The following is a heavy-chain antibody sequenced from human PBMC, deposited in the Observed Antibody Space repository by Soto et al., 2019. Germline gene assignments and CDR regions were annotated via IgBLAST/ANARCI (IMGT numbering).Heavy chain of an antibody. Sequence: SSVKVDCKGAVGTFSSYASSCVRQAPGKGLEWMGGINPIDGTAIYAQKFQGRVTMTADTSTGTAYMELSSLRSEDTAVYYCATDLESIPSYWGQGTLVTVSS. CDR1: VGTFSSYA. J-gene: IGHJ4*02. CDR3: ATDLESIPSY. D-gene: IGHD1-1*01. V-gene: IGHV1-69*06. CDR2: INPIDGTA.